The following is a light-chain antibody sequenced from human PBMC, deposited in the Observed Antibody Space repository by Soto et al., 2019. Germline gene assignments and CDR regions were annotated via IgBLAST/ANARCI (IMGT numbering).Light chain of an antibody. Sequence: DIQMTQSPSAMSASVGDRGSITCQASQDISNYLNWYQQKPGKAPKLLIYDASNLETGVPSRFSGRGYGTDFTFTISSLQPEDFATYFCQQYDTLKVTFGPGTKVDNK. CDR1: QDISNY. J-gene: IGKJ3*01. V-gene: IGKV1-33*01. CDR3: QQYDTLKVT. CDR2: DAS.